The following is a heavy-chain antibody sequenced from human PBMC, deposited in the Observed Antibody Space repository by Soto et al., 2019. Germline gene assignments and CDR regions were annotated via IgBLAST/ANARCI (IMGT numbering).Heavy chain of an antibody. D-gene: IGHD3-9*01. J-gene: IGHJ3*02. CDR3: ARVGTGSSTPLGI. CDR2: ITSASDYI. V-gene: IGHV3-21*01. CDR1: GFMFTRST. Sequence: GGSLRLSCVASGFMFTRSTMNWVRQAPGKGLEWVSSITSASDYIFYADSVEGRFTISRDNAKNSLYLQMNSLRAEDTAVYYCARVGTGSSTPLGIWGQGTMVTVSS.